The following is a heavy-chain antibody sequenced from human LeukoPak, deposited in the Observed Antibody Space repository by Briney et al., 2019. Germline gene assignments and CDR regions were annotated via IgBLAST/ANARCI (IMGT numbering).Heavy chain of an antibody. V-gene: IGHV4-31*03. CDR3: AAYCSSTSCYRY. D-gene: IGHD2-2*02. J-gene: IGHJ4*02. CDR2: IYYSGST. CDR1: GGSISSGGYY. Sequence: KASETLCLTCSVSGGSISSGGYYWSWIRQHPGKGLEWIGYIYYSGSTYYNPSLKSRVTISVDTSKNQFSLKLSSVTAADTAVYYCAAYCSSTSCYRYWGQGTLVTVSS.